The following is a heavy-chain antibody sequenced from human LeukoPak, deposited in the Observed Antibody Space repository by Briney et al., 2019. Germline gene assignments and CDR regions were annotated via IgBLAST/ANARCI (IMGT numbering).Heavy chain of an antibody. Sequence: GGSLRLSCAASGFTFSSYGMHWVRQAPGKGLEWVAVIWYDGSNKYYADSVEGRFTISRDNSKNTLYLQMNSLRAEDAAVYYCAREDDTAAFDIWGQGTMVTVSS. CDR1: GFTFSSYG. CDR3: AREDDTAAFDI. V-gene: IGHV3-33*01. J-gene: IGHJ3*02. D-gene: IGHD3-9*01. CDR2: IWYDGSNK.